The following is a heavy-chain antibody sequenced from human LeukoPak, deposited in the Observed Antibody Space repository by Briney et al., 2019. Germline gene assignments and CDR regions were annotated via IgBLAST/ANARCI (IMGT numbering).Heavy chain of an antibody. CDR3: ARDPSGDWDY. Sequence: GGSLRLSCAASGFTFSSYAMSWVRQAPGKGLEWVSAISGSGGSTYYADSVKGRFTISRDNAKNSLYLQMNSLRAEDTAVYYCARDPSGDWDYWGQGTLVTVSS. CDR2: ISGSGGST. D-gene: IGHD7-27*01. V-gene: IGHV3-23*01. CDR1: GFTFSSYA. J-gene: IGHJ4*02.